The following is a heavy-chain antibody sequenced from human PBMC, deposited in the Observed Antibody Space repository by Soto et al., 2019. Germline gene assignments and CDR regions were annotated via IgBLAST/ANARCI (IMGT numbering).Heavy chain of an antibody. Sequence: ASVKVSCKASGYTFASYYMHWVRQAPGQGLEWMGIINPSGGSTSYAQEFQGRVTMTRDTSTSTVYMELSSLRSEDTAVYYCARDRPGDYDYVWGSYRSRYFDYWGQGTLVTVSS. CDR1: GYTFASYY. CDR3: ARDRPGDYDYVWGSYRSRYFDY. V-gene: IGHV1-46*01. CDR2: INPSGGST. D-gene: IGHD3-16*02. J-gene: IGHJ4*02.